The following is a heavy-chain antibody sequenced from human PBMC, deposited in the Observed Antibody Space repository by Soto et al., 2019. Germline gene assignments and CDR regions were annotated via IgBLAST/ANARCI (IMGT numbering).Heavy chain of an antibody. CDR2: ISDSGST. J-gene: IGHJ6*02. CDR3: ARDLRKMSYYYGLDV. V-gene: IGHV4-30-4*01. CDR1: GGSISSGDYY. Sequence: SETLSLTCTVSGGSISSGDYYWSWIRQPPGKGLEWLGYISDSGSTYYNPSLKSRVTISVDTSKNQFSLKLSSVTAAETAVYYCARDLRKMSYYYGLDVWGRGTTVTVSS.